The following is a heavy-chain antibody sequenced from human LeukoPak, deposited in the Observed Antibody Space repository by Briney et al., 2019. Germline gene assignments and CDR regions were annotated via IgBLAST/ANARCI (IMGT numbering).Heavy chain of an antibody. CDR2: IYYSGST. Sequence: SETLSLTCAVSGGSISGYYWSWLRQSPDKGLEWIGYIYYSGSTYYNPSLKSRVTISVDTSKNQFSLKLSSVTAADTAVYYCARSYSSSWYNYYMDVWGKGTTVTVSS. J-gene: IGHJ6*03. D-gene: IGHD6-13*01. V-gene: IGHV4-59*08. CDR1: GGSISGYY. CDR3: ARSYSSSWYNYYMDV.